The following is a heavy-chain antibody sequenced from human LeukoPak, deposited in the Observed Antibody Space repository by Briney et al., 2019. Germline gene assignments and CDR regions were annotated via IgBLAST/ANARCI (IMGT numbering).Heavy chain of an antibody. CDR3: AKSGSISWYLDY. CDR2: ICGSGDNNDNT. J-gene: IGHJ4*02. Sequence: GGSLRLSCAASGYTFSVYAMSWVRQAPGKGLEWVSAICGSGDNNDNTYYADSVKGQFTISRDNSKNTLYLQMSSLRAEDAAVYYCAKSGSISWYLDYWGQGTLVTVSS. CDR1: GYTFSVYA. D-gene: IGHD6-13*01. V-gene: IGHV3-23*01.